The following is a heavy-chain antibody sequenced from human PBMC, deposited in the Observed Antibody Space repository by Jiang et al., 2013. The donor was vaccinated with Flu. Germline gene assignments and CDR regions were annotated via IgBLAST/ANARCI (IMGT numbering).Heavy chain of an antibody. D-gene: IGHD2-15*01. Sequence: VQLVESGGGLVKPGGSLRLSCAASGFTFSSYSMNWVRQAPGKGLEWVSSISTSSSYIYYADSVKGRFTISRDNAKNSLYLQMNSLRVEDTAVYYCARAAGYCTGGSCYDSDYWGQGNPWSPSPQ. V-gene: IGHV3-21*01. CDR1: GFTFSSYS. J-gene: IGHJ4*02. CDR3: ARAAGYCTGGSCYDSDY. CDR2: ISTSSSYI.